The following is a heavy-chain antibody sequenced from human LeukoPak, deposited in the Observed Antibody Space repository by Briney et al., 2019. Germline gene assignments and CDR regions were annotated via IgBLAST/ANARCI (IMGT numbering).Heavy chain of an antibody. CDR1: GGSISSSSYY. CDR3: ARDWPGAIVGAPIGMDV. V-gene: IGHV4-39*07. Sequence: SETLSLTCTVSGGSISSSSYYWGWIRQPPGRGLEWIGSIYYSGSTYYNPSLKSRVTISVDTSKNQFSLKLSSVTAADTAVYYCARDWPGAIVGAPIGMDVWGQGTTVTVSS. D-gene: IGHD1-26*01. CDR2: IYYSGST. J-gene: IGHJ6*02.